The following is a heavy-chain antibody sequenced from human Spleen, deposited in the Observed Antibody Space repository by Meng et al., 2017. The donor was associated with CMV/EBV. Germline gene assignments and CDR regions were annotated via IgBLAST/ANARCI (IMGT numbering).Heavy chain of an antibody. CDR3: ARGSRSQYYYYGMDV. V-gene: IGHV3-21*01. CDR1: GFTFSTYW. CDR2: ISSSSSYI. Sequence: GESLKISCAASGFTFSTYWMSWVRQSPGKGLEWVSSISSSSSYIYYADSVKGRFTISRDNAKNSLYLQMNSLRAEDTAVYYCARGSRSQYYYYGMDVWGQGTTVTVSS. J-gene: IGHJ6*02. D-gene: IGHD3-10*01.